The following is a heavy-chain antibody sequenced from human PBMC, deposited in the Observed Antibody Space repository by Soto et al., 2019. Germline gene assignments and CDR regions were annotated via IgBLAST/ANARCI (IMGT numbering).Heavy chain of an antibody. D-gene: IGHD6-13*01. CDR1: GFTFSSYA. V-gene: IGHV3-23*01. J-gene: IGHJ5*02. Sequence: GGSLRLSCAASGFTFSSYAMSWVRQAPGKGLEWVSAISGSGGSTYYADSVKGRFTISRDNSKNTLYLQMNSLRAEDTAVYYCAKDYRARAYSSSWYWFDPWGQGTLVTVSS. CDR2: ISGSGGST. CDR3: AKDYRARAYSSSWYWFDP.